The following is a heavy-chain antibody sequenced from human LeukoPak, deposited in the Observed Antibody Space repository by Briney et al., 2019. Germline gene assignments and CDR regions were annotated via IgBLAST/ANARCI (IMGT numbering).Heavy chain of an antibody. CDR2: SNASQGKT. J-gene: IGHJ6*02. CDR1: GYSFKTYS. D-gene: IGHD2-8*01. CDR3: ARTYAMDV. V-gene: IGHV1-3*02. Sequence: ASVTVSCKASGYSFKTYSVHGVRQAPGQRREGMGWSNASQGKTKYSQEFQGRVTTTRDEATSTAYMNLSSLRSEDMAVSCSARTYAMDVWGQGTTVTVSS.